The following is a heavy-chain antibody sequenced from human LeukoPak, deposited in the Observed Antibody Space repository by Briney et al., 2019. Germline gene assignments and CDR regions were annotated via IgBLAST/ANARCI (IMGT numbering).Heavy chain of an antibody. D-gene: IGHD3-3*01. V-gene: IGHV4-59*01. J-gene: IGHJ6*03. Sequence: PSETLSLTCTVSGGSISSYYWSWIRQPPGKGLEWIGYIYYSGSTNYNPSLKSRVTISVDTSKNQFSLKLSSVTAADTAVYYCARDYGYDFWSGYYPHEYYYYYMDVWGKGTTVTVSS. CDR1: GGSISSYY. CDR3: ARDYGYDFWSGYYPHEYYYYYMDV. CDR2: IYYSGST.